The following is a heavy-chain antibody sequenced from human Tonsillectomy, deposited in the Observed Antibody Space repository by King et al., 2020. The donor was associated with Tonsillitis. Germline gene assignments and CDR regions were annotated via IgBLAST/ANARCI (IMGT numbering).Heavy chain of an antibody. D-gene: IGHD3-10*01. CDR3: AKLDLSVPGSVD. V-gene: IGHV3-23*04. J-gene: IGHJ1*01. CDR2: ISYNGGAT. CDR1: GFSFSTYA. Sequence: VQLVESGGGLVQPGGSLRLSCAASGFSFSTYALTWVRQAPEKGLEWVSAISYNGGATFYADPVKGRFTISRDNSRNTMFLQMNSLRAEDTATYYCAKLDLSVPGSVDWGQGTLVTVSS.